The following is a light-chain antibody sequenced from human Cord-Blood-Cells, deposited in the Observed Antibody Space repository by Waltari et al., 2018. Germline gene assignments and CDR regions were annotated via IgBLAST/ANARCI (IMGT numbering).Light chain of an antibody. CDR2: EVS. V-gene: IGLV2-23*02. J-gene: IGLJ1*01. Sequence: QSALTQPASVPGSPGQSITTPCTGTSSDVGSYNLVSWYQQHPGKAPKLMIYEVSKRPSGVSNRFSGSKSGNTASLTISGLQAEDEADYYCCSYAGSSTYVFGTGTKVTVL. CDR3: CSYAGSSTYV. CDR1: SSDVGSYNL.